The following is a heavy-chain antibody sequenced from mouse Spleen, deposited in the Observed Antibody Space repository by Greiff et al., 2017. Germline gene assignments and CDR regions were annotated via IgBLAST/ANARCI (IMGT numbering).Heavy chain of an antibody. V-gene: IGHV1-5*01. CDR1: GYTFTSYW. CDR2: IYPGNSDT. J-gene: IGHJ1*01. D-gene: IGHD1-1*01. CDR3: TRSVITTASGYFDV. Sequence: VQLQQSGTVLARPGASVKMSCKASGYTFTSYWMHWVKQRPGQGLEWIGAIYPGNSDTSYNQKFKGKAKLTAVTSTSTAYMELSSLTNEDSAVYYCTRSVITTASGYFDVWGAGTTVTVSS.